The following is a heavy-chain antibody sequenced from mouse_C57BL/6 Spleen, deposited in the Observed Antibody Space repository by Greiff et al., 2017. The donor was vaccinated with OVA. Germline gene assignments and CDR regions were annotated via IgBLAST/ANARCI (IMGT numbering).Heavy chain of an antibody. CDR1: GYTFTDYY. CDR3: ARGYDDDDGYFDY. D-gene: IGHD2-4*01. CDR2: INPNNGGT. Sequence: EVQLQQSGPELVQPGASVKLSCKASGYTFTDYYMNWVKQRHGTSLEWIGDINPNNGGTSYNQKFKGKATLTVDKSSSTAYMERRSRKSEDSAVYYCARGYDDDDGYFDYWGQGTTLTVSS. V-gene: IGHV1-26*01. J-gene: IGHJ2*01.